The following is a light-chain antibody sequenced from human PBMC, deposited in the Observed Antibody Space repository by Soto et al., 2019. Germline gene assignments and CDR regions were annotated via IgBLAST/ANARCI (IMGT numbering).Light chain of an antibody. CDR3: SSYTSSISYV. CDR1: SSNIGNNY. J-gene: IGLJ1*01. Sequence: QSVLTQPPSVSAAPGQKVTISCSGSSSNIGNNYVSWYQSHPGEAPKLIIYDVSNRPSGVSDRFSGSKSGNTASLTISGLQAEDEADYYCSSYTSSISYVFGTGTKVTV. CDR2: DVS. V-gene: IGLV2-14*03.